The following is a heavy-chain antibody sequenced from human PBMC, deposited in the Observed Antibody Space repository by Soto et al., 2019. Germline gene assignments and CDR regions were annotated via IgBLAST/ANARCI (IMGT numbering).Heavy chain of an antibody. CDR3: AEGYYDFWSGYFRPFDY. CDR1: GYTFTSYD. D-gene: IGHD3-3*01. Sequence: QVQLVQSGAEVKKPGASVKVSCKASGYTFTSYDINWVRQATGQGLEWMGWMNPNSGNTGYAQKFKGRVTMTSNSSTSTAYMGLGGLRSEDTAVKDWAEGYYDFWSGYFRPFDYWGQGTMEAVSS. V-gene: IGHV1-8*01. CDR2: MNPNSGNT. J-gene: IGHJ4*02.